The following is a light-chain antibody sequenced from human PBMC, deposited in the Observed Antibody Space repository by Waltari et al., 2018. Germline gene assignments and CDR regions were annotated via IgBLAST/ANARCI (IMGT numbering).Light chain of an antibody. CDR3: QKYVNLPAT. CDR2: DAS. Sequence: IVLTQSPGTLSLSPGESATLSCSASQSVGRYLAGYQQKPGQASRLLIYDASTRATGIPDRFSGSGSGTDFSLTISRLESEDFAVYDCQKYVNLPATFGQGTKVEIK. V-gene: IGKV3-20*01. J-gene: IGKJ1*01. CDR1: QSVGRY.